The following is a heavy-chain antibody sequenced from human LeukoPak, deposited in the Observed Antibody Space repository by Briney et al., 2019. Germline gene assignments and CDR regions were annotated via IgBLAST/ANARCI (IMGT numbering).Heavy chain of an antibody. Sequence: ASVKVSCKASGYTFTGYYMRWVRQAPGQGLEWMGWINPNSGGTNYAQKFQGRVTMTRDTSISTAYMELSRLRSDDTAVYYCASAGIAVAGSLLWFVYWGQGTLATVSS. J-gene: IGHJ4*02. CDR2: INPNSGGT. D-gene: IGHD6-19*01. V-gene: IGHV1-2*02. CDR1: GYTFTGYY. CDR3: ASAGIAVAGSLLWFVY.